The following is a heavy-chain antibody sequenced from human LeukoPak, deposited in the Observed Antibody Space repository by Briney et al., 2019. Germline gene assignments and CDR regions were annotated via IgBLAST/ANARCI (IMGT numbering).Heavy chain of an antibody. D-gene: IGHD2-2*01. CDR3: AREHSGHIVVIPAAIRVGYFDY. J-gene: IGHJ4*02. V-gene: IGHV4-34*01. Sequence: SETLSLTCAVYGGSFSGYYWSWIRQPPGKGLEWIGEINHSGSTNYNPSLKSRVTISVDTSKNQFSLKLSSVTAADTVVYYCAREHSGHIVVIPAAIRVGYFDYWGQGTLVTVSS. CDR2: INHSGST. CDR1: GGSFSGYY.